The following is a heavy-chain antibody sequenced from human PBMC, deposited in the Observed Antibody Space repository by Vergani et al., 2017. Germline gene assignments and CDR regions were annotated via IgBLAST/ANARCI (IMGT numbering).Heavy chain of an antibody. D-gene: IGHD6-19*01. J-gene: IGHJ6*02. V-gene: IGHV1-69*13. CDR3: ARVIAVAGTYYNGMDV. Sequence: QVQLVQSGAEVKKPGSSVKVSCKASGGTFSSYAISWVRQAPGQGLEWMGRIIPIFGTANYAQKFQGRVTITADESTSTAYMELSSLRSEDTAVYYCARVIAVAGTYYNGMDVWGQGATVTVSS. CDR2: IIPIFGTA. CDR1: GGTFSSYA.